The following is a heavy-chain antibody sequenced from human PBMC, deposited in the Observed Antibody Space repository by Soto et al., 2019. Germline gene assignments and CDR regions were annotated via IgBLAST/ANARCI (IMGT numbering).Heavy chain of an antibody. J-gene: IGHJ5*02. V-gene: IGHV4-39*01. CDR3: ARQVWTAISWFDP. D-gene: IGHD5-18*01. CDR2: IYYSGST. CDR1: GGSISSGGYY. Sequence: SETLSLTCTVSGGSISSGGYYWGWIRHPPGKGLEWIGSIYYSGSTYYNPSLKSRVTISVDTSKNQFSLKLSSVTAADTAVYYCARQVWTAISWFDPWGQGTLVTVSS.